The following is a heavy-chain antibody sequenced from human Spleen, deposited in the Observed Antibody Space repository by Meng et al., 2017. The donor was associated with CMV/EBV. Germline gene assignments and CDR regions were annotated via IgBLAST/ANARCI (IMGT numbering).Heavy chain of an antibody. D-gene: IGHD3-3*01. J-gene: IGHJ4*02. CDR1: GSISSGDYS. CDR2: IYYSGST. CDR3: AREAYDFWSGYSEDY. V-gene: IGHV4-30-4*08. Sequence: GSISSGDYSWSWIRQPPGKGLAWIGYIYYSGSTYYNPSLKSRVTISVDTSKNQFSLKLSSVTAADTAVYYCAREAYDFWSGYSEDYWGQGTLVTVSS.